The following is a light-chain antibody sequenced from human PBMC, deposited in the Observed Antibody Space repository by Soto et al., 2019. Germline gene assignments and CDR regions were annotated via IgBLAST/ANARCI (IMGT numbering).Light chain of an antibody. CDR1: SSDVGGYNY. Sequence: QSALTQPASVSGSPGQSITISCTGTSSDVGGYNYVSWYQQHPGKAPKLMIYDVSNRPSGVSNRFSGSQSGNTASLTISGLQAEDGADYYRSSYTSSSTPVVFGGGTKLTVL. CDR3: SSYTSSSTPVV. J-gene: IGLJ2*01. CDR2: DVS. V-gene: IGLV2-14*01.